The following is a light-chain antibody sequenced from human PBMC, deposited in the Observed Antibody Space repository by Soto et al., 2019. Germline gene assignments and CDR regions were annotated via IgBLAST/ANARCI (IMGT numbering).Light chain of an antibody. CDR2: DAS. CDR3: QQYSTSPLT. V-gene: IGKV3-11*01. Sequence: EIVFTQSPATLSLSPGERATLSCRASQSVSSYLAWYQQKPGQAPRLLIYDASNRATGIPARFSGSGSGTDFTLTISSLEPEDFAVYYCQQYSTSPLTFGQGTKVDI. CDR1: QSVSSY. J-gene: IGKJ1*01.